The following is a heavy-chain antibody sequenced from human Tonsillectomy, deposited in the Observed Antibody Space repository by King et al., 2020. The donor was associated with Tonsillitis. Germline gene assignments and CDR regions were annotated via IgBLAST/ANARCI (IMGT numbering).Heavy chain of an antibody. CDR1: GFTFSSYA. Sequence: QLVQSGGGVVQPGRSLRLSCAASGFTFSSYAMHWVRQAPGKGLEWVAVISYDGSNKYYAESVKGRFTISRDNSKNTLYLQMNSLRAEDTAVYYCASIGLTVTTTLTDYWGQGTLVTVSS. CDR2: ISYDGSNK. J-gene: IGHJ4*02. D-gene: IGHD4-17*01. CDR3: ASIGLTVTTTLTDY. V-gene: IGHV3-30-3*01.